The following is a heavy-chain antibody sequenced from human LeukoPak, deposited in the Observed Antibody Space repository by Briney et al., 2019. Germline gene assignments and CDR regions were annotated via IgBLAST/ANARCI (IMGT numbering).Heavy chain of an antibody. CDR2: INWSGTTP. CDR1: GFTFDDFA. Sequence: GGSPRLSCAASGFTFDDFAMNWVRQAPGKGLEWVSGINWSGTTPTYGGSVKGRFTISRDNAKNSLFLQMNSLRGEDTALYYCATSGREGSGSYFRFWGQGTLVTVSS. CDR3: ATSGREGSGSYFRF. D-gene: IGHD1-26*01. V-gene: IGHV3-20*04. J-gene: IGHJ4*02.